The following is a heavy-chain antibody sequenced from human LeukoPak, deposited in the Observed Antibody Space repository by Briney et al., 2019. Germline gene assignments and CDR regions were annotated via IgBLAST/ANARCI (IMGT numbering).Heavy chain of an antibody. J-gene: IGHJ4*02. CDR2: ISGSGGSR. V-gene: IGHV3-23*01. CDR3: AKQGGTYTAMGIYLDY. D-gene: IGHD5-18*01. Sequence: GGSLRLSCAASGFTFSSYGMSWVRQAPGKGLEWVSGISGSGGSRYHADSVKGRFTISRDNSKNTLYLQMNSLRAEDTAVYYCAKQGGTYTAMGIYLDYWGQGTPVTVSS. CDR1: GFTFSSYG.